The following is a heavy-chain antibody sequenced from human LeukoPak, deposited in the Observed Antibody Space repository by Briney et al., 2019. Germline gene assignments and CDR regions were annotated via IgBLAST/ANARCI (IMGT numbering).Heavy chain of an antibody. J-gene: IGHJ4*02. CDR3: ARDRISVGPDY. CDR1: GGSISSGAYY. CDR2: IYCSGST. V-gene: IGHV4-30-4*01. D-gene: IGHD1-14*01. Sequence: SQTLSLTCTVSGGSISSGAYYWSWIRQPPGKGLEWIGYIYCSGSTYYNPSVKSRVTISVDTSKNQFSLKLSSVTAADTAVYYCARDRISVGPDYWGQGTMVTVSS.